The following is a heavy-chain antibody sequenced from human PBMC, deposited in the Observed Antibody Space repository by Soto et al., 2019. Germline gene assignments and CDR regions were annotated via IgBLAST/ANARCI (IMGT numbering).Heavy chain of an antibody. J-gene: IGHJ6*03. CDR1: GGSISSYY. CDR3: ARRTWVLHFGYYYYMDV. Sequence: SETLSLTCTVSGGSISSYYWSWIRQPPGKGLEWIGYIYYSGSTNYNPSLKSRVTISVDTSKNQFSLKLSSVTAADTAVYYCARRTWVLHFGYYYYMDVWGKGTKVTVS. CDR2: IYYSGST. V-gene: IGHV4-59*08. D-gene: IGHD1-26*01.